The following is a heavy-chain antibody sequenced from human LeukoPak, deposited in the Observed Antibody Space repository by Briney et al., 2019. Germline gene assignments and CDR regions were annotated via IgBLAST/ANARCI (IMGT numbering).Heavy chain of an antibody. J-gene: IGHJ6*02. CDR3: ARDRGSGSYGMDV. Sequence: PSETLSLTCTVSGGSISSYYWSWIRQPPGKGLEWIGYIYYSGSTNYNPSLKSRVTISVDTSKNQFSLKLSSVTAADTAVYYCARDRGSGSYGMDVWGQGTTVTVSS. CDR2: IYYSGST. D-gene: IGHD1-26*01. V-gene: IGHV4-59*01. CDR1: GGSISSYY.